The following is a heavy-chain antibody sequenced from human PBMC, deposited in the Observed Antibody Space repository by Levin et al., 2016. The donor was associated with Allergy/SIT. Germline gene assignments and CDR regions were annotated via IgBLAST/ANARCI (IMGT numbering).Heavy chain of an antibody. J-gene: IGHJ5*01. D-gene: IGHD3-10*01. V-gene: IGHV1-46*01. CDR3: ARDRVYGSRSYYMGDNWFDS. CDR2: INPSGGST. Sequence: WVRQAPGQGLEWLGVINPSGGSTTYPHKFQGRITMTRDTSTSTVYMELSSLRSEDTAVFYCARDRVYGSRSYYMGDNWFDSWGQGTLVTVSS.